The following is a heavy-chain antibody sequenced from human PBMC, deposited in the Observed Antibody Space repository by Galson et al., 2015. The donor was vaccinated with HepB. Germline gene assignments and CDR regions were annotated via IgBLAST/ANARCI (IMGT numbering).Heavy chain of an antibody. CDR1: GFTFSAYW. V-gene: IGHV3-7*03. D-gene: IGHD3-16*01. CDR3: AREVMIRTLAHKTPDY. J-gene: IGHJ4*02. Sequence: SLRLSCAASGFTFSAYWMSWVRQVPGKGLEWVADVNLDGSEKYYADSVKGRFTISRDNAERSVSLHMYSLRAEDTAVYYCAREVMIRTLAHKTPDYWGQGTLVTVSS. CDR2: VNLDGSEK.